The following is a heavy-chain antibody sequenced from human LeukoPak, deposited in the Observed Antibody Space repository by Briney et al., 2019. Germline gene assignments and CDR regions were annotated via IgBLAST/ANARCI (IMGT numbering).Heavy chain of an antibody. CDR3: AKGLESYYYGSGSYIPVFSKTPYYFDY. CDR1: GFTFSSYS. V-gene: IGHV3-20*04. J-gene: IGHJ4*02. D-gene: IGHD3-10*01. Sequence: GGSPRLSCAASGFTFSSYSMNWVRQAPGKGLEWVSGINWNGGSTGYADSVKGRFTISRDNSKNTLYLQMNSLRAEDTAVYYCAKGLESYYYGSGSYIPVFSKTPYYFDYWGQGTLVTVSS. CDR2: INWNGGST.